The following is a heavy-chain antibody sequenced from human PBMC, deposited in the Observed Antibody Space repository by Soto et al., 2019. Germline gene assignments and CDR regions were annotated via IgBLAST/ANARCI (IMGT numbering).Heavy chain of an antibody. CDR2: INPNSGGT. V-gene: IGHV1-2*04. Sequence: GASVKVSCKASGYTFTGYYMHWVRQAPGQGLEWMGWINPNSGGTNYAQKVQGWVTMTRDTSISTAYMALSRLRSDDTAVYYCARDAVEVDSGYDVRPTWYYGMDVWGQGTTVTVSS. CDR3: ARDAVEVDSGYDVRPTWYYGMDV. J-gene: IGHJ6*02. D-gene: IGHD5-12*01. CDR1: GYTFTGYY.